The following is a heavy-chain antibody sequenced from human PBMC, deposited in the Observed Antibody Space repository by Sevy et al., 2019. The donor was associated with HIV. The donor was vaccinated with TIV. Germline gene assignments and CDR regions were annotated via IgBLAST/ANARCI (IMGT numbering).Heavy chain of an antibody. CDR2: IIPILGTA. CDR1: GGTFSSYA. Sequence: ASVKVSCKASGGTFSSYAISWVRQAPGQGLEWMGGIIPILGTANYAQKFQGRVTITADESTSTAYMELSSLRSEDTAVYYCAHDTTPDYYDSSGYYDAFDIWGQGTMVTVSS. CDR3: AHDTTPDYYDSSGYYDAFDI. V-gene: IGHV1-69*13. J-gene: IGHJ3*02. D-gene: IGHD3-22*01.